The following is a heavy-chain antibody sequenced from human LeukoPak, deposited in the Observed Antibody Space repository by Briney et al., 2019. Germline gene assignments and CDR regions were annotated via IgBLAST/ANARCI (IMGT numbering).Heavy chain of an antibody. D-gene: IGHD4-17*01. CDR3: ARGLTVTLALYY. J-gene: IGHJ4*02. CDR2: ISSSSSTI. CDR1: GFTFISYS. V-gene: IGHV3-48*02. Sequence: PGGSLRLSCAASGFTFISYSMNWVREAPGKGLEWVSYISSSSSTIYYADSVKGRFTISRDNAKNPLYLQMNSLRDEDTAVYYCARGLTVTLALYYWGQGTLVTVSS.